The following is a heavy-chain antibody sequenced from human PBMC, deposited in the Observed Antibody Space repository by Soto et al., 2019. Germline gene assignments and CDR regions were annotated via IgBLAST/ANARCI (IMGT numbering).Heavy chain of an antibody. Sequence: SETLSLTCTVSGGSISSGGYYWSWIRQHPGQGLKWIGYNYYSGSTYYHPSLKSRVTISVDTSKNQFSLKLSSVTAADTAVYYCARSQGHTAKVTWAFRFDYYYGMDVWGQGTTVT. CDR2: NYYSGST. J-gene: IGHJ6*02. V-gene: IGHV4-31*03. CDR3: ARSQGHTAKVTWAFRFDYYYGMDV. D-gene: IGHD5-18*01. CDR1: GGSISSGGYY.